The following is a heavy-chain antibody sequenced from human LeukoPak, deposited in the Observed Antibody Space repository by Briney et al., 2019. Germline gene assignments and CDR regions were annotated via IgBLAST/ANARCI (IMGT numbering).Heavy chain of an antibody. J-gene: IGHJ6*03. V-gene: IGHV4-4*07. CDR3: ARDGGGEDTEPMDV. CDR1: GGSISSYY. Sequence: SETLSLTCTVSGGSISSYYWSWIRQPAGKGLEWIGRVYTSGSTNYNPSLKSRVTMSVDTSKNQFSLKLSSVTAADTAVYYCARDGGGEDTEPMDVWGKGTTVTVSS. D-gene: IGHD2-15*01. CDR2: VYTSGST.